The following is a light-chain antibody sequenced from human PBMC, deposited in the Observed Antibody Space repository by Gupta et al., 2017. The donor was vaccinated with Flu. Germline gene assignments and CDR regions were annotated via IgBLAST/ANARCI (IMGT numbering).Light chain of an antibody. Sequence: QSLLTQPPSASGTPGQTVTISCSGSSSNIGSNTVNWYQQVPGAAPKLLIHSNSQRPSGVPDRFSGSKYGASAPLAISGLQSEDEADYYCATWDDSLNGWVFGGGTKLTVL. CDR1: SSNIGSNT. CDR3: ATWDDSLNGWV. CDR2: SNS. J-gene: IGLJ3*02. V-gene: IGLV1-44*01.